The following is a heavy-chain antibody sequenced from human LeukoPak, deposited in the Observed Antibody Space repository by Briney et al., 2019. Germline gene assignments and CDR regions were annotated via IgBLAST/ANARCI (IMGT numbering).Heavy chain of an antibody. Sequence: PGGSLRLSCAASGFSFDDFAMHWFRQAPGRGLECVSGISWNSGSIGYADSVRGRFTISRDNAKNSLYLQMNSLRAGDTALYYCAKSMKVEVMAGPFDIWGQGTMVSVSS. V-gene: IGHV3-9*01. CDR1: GFSFDDFA. CDR3: AKSMKVEVMAGPFDI. J-gene: IGHJ3*02. CDR2: ISWNSGSI. D-gene: IGHD3-22*01.